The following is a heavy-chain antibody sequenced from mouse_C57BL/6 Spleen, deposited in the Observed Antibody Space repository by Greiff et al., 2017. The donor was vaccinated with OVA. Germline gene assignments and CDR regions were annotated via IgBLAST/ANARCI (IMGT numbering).Heavy chain of an antibody. J-gene: IGHJ2*01. V-gene: IGHV1-54*01. CDR1: GYAFTNYL. D-gene: IGHD1-1*01. CDR3: ARSPVVANFDY. CDR2: INPGSGGT. Sequence: VQLQQSGAELVRPGTSVKVSCKASGYAFTNYLIEWVKQRPGQGLEWIGVINPGSGGTNYNEKFKGKATLTADKSSSTAYMQLSSLTSEDSAVYFCARSPVVANFDYWGQGTTLTVSS.